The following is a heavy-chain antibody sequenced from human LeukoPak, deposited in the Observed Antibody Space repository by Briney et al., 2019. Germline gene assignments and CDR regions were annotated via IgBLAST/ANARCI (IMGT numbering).Heavy chain of an antibody. CDR3: ARVSHWSYYMDV. CDR1: GGSISSYY. CDR2: IYYSGST. Sequence: PSETLSLTCTVSGGSISSYYWSWIRQPPGKGLEWIGYIYYSGSTNYNPSLKSRVTISVDTSENQFSLKLSSVTAADTAVYYCARVSHWSYYMDVWGKGTTVTVSS. V-gene: IGHV4-59*01. J-gene: IGHJ6*03.